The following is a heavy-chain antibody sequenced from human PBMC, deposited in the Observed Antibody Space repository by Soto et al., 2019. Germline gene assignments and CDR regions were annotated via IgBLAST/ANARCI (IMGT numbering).Heavy chain of an antibody. V-gene: IGHV4-59*01. Sequence: SETLSLTCTASGGTISSYYWNWIRQPPGKGLEWIGYIYYSGSTNYNPSLKSRVAISVDTYKNQFSLKLRSVTAADTAIYYCARGYNGGWYLNDYWGQGTLVTVSS. CDR1: GGTISSYY. CDR2: IYYSGST. J-gene: IGHJ4*02. D-gene: IGHD6-19*01. CDR3: ARGYNGGWYLNDY.